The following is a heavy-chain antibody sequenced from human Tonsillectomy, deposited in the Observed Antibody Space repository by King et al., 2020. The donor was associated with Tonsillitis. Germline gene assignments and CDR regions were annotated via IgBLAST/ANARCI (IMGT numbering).Heavy chain of an antibody. CDR3: AKVTPLYYDSSARSPLDAFDI. CDR2: IYSGGSST. J-gene: IGHJ3*02. V-gene: IGHV3-23*03. CDR1: GFTFSSYA. Sequence: VQLVESGGGLVQPGGSLRLSCAASGFTFSSYAMSWVRQAPGKGLEWVSVIYSGGSSTYYADSVKGRFTISRDNSKNTLYLQMNSLRAEDTAVYYCAKVTPLYYDSSARSPLDAFDIWGQGTMVTVSS. D-gene: IGHD3-22*01.